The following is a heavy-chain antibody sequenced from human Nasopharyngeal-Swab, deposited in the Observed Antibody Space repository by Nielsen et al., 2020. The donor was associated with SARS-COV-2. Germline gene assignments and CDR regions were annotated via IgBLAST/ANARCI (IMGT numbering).Heavy chain of an antibody. CDR3: AKDSGSGWFSLFDH. CDR1: GMAFSSYG. J-gene: IGHJ4*02. V-gene: IGHV3-30*18. Sequence: GESLKISCAASGMAFSSYGMHWVRQAAGKGLEWVTVISHDGGNEYYADSVKGRFTISRGNSKNALYLQMNSLRPEDTATYYCAKDSGSGWFSLFDHWGRGTVVTVSS. D-gene: IGHD6-19*01. CDR2: ISHDGGNE.